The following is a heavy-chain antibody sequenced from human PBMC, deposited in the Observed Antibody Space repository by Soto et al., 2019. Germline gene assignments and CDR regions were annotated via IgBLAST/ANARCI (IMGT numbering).Heavy chain of an antibody. CDR2: ISGSGGSA. CDR1: GFTFSSYA. J-gene: IGHJ6*03. V-gene: IGHV3-23*01. D-gene: IGHD2-15*01. CDR3: AKAVGYCSGGSCYPIPNYYYYYMDV. Sequence: GGSLRLSCAASGFTFSSYAMSWVRQAPGKGLEWVSAISGSGGSAYYADSVKGRFTISRDNSKNTLYLPMNSLRAEDTAVYYCAKAVGYCSGGSCYPIPNYYYYYMDVWGKGTTVTVSS.